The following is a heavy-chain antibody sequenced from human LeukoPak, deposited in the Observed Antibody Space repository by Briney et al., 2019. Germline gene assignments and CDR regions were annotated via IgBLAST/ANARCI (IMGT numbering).Heavy chain of an antibody. V-gene: IGHV1-2*02. D-gene: IGHD2-15*01. J-gene: IGHJ4*02. Sequence: ASVKVSCKASGHTFTCYYMHWVRQAPGHGLEWMGWINPNSSGANYAQNFQGRVTMTRDTSISTAYMELSRLRSDDTAVYYCARDRCSGGSCLPLFDYWGQGTLVTVSS. CDR1: GHTFTCYY. CDR3: ARDRCSGGSCLPLFDY. CDR2: INPNSSGA.